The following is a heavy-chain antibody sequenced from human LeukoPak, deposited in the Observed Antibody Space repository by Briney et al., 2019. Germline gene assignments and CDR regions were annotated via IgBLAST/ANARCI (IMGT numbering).Heavy chain of an antibody. CDR3: AKTSYGSGSYYIRERYFDY. CDR2: ISSSGSTR. D-gene: IGHD3-10*01. Sequence: GGSLRLSCAASGFTFSSYEMNWVRPAPGKGLDGVSYISSSGSTRYYADSVNGRFTISRDNAKNSLYLQMNSLRAEDTAVYYCAKTSYGSGSYYIRERYFDYWGQGNLVTVSS. J-gene: IGHJ4*02. V-gene: IGHV3-48*03. CDR1: GFTFSSYE.